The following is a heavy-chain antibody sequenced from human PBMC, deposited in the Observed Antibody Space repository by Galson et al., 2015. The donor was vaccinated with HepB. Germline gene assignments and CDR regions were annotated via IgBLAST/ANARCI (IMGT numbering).Heavy chain of an antibody. J-gene: IGHJ4*02. Sequence: SLRLSCAASGFTFSSYWMHWVRQAPGKGLVWVSRINSDGSSTSYADSVKGRFTISRDNAKNTLYLQMNSLRAEDTAVYYCARGFVGSGWYPRFDYWGQGTLVTVSS. V-gene: IGHV3-74*01. CDR3: ARGFVGSGWYPRFDY. D-gene: IGHD6-19*01. CDR2: INSDGSST. CDR1: GFTFSSYW.